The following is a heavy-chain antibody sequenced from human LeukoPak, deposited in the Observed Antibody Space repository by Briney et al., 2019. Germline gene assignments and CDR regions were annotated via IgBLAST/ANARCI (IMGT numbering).Heavy chain of an antibody. Sequence: GGSLRLSCAASGFTFSSYAMSWVRQAPGKGLEWVSVISGSGGSTYYADSVKGRFTISRDNSKNTLYLQMNSLRAEDTAVYYCAKLVGYYYDSSGYNWFDPWGQGTLVTVSS. CDR2: ISGSGGST. J-gene: IGHJ5*02. D-gene: IGHD3-22*01. CDR3: AKLVGYYYDSSGYNWFDP. CDR1: GFTFSSYA. V-gene: IGHV3-23*01.